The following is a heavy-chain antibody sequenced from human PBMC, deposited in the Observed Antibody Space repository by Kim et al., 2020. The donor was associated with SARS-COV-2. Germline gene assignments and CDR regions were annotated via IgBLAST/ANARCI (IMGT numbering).Heavy chain of an antibody. V-gene: IGHV3-33*01. CDR1: GFTFSSYG. J-gene: IGHJ4*02. CDR3: ARDSYYDFWSGYYTGSGYFDY. D-gene: IGHD3-3*01. Sequence: GGSLRLSCAASGFTFSSYGMHWVRQAPGKGLEWVAVIWYDGSNKYYADSVKGRFTISRDNSKNTLYLQMNSLRAEDTAVYYCARDSYYDFWSGYYTGSGYFDYWGQGTLVTVSS. CDR2: IWYDGSNK.